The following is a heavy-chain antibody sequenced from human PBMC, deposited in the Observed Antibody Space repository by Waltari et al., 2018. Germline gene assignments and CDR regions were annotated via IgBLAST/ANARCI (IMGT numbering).Heavy chain of an antibody. D-gene: IGHD2-21*02. CDR2: ITAGGGST. CDR1: GFSFSSSA. Sequence: EVQLLESGGGMVQPGGSLRLSCAASGFSFSSSAMSWVRQAPGKGLEWVSSITAGGGSTYYADSVKGRFTISRDNSKNTMYLQMESLRVEDTALYYCAKKKRAVVTAELEYWGQGTLVTVSS. J-gene: IGHJ4*02. V-gene: IGHV3-23*01. CDR3: AKKKRAVVTAELEY.